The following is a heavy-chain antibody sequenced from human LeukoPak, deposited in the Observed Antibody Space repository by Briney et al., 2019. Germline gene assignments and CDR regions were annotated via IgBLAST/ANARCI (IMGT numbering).Heavy chain of an antibody. V-gene: IGHV3-23*01. J-gene: IGHJ4*02. D-gene: IGHD2-15*01. Sequence: PGGSLRLSCAASGFTFSSYAMSWVRQAPGKGLEWVSAISGSGGSTYYAGSVKGRFTISRDISKNTLYLQMNSLRAEDTAVYHCAKEAPGYCSGGSCYAYFDYWGQGTLVTVSS. CDR3: AKEAPGYCSGGSCYAYFDY. CDR1: GFTFSSYA. CDR2: ISGSGGST.